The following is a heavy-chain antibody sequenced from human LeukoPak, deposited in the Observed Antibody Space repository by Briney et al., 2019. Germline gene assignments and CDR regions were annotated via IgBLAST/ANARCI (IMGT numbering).Heavy chain of an antibody. CDR3: AREGGLHHHFDY. CDR2: IYYSGST. CDR1: GGSISSYY. D-gene: IGHD4-11*01. Sequence: PSETLSLTCTVSGGSISSYYWSWIRQPPGKGLEWIGYIYYSGSTNYNPSLKSRVTISVDMSKNHFSLKLTSVTAADTAVYYCAREGGLHHHFDYWGQGTLVTVSS. V-gene: IGHV4-59*12. J-gene: IGHJ4*02.